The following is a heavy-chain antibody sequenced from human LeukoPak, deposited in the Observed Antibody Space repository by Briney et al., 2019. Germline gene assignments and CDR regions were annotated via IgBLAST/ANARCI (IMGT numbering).Heavy chain of an antibody. CDR2: INHNGGGT. D-gene: IGHD6-13*01. CDR1: GFTFSNYA. J-gene: IGHJ4*02. Sequence: GGSLRLSCAASGFTFSNYAMSWVRQAPGKGLEWVSCINHNGGGTYYADSVKGRLTISRDNSKTTLFLQMDSLRTEDTAVYYCAKDFSTSWASFDYWGQGTLVTVSS. V-gene: IGHV3-23*01. CDR3: AKDFSTSWASFDY.